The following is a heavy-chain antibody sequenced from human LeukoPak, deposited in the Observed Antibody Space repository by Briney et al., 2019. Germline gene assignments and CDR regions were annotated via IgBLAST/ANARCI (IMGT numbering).Heavy chain of an antibody. CDR2: VYHSGST. V-gene: IGHV4-4*02. CDR1: GGSISSSNW. Sequence: SETLSLTCAVSGGSISSSNWWSWVRQPPGKELEWIGEVYHSGSTNYNPSLKSRVTISVDKSKNQFSLKLSSVTAADTAVYYCARDSAPPDAFDIWGQGTLVTVSS. CDR3: ARDSAPPDAFDI. J-gene: IGHJ3*02.